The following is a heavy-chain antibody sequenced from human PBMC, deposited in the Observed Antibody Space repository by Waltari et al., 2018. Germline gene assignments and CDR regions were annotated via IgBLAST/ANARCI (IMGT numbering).Heavy chain of an antibody. CDR1: GYTFTGYY. D-gene: IGHD3-22*01. V-gene: IGHV1-2*02. Sequence: QVQLVQSGAEVKKPGASVKVSCKASGYTFTGYYMHWVRQAPGQGLEWMGWSNPNSGGTNYAQKLQGRVTMTRDTSISTAYMELSRLRSDDTAVYYCARITMIVVARTEVDAFDIWGQGTMVTVSS. J-gene: IGHJ3*02. CDR2: SNPNSGGT. CDR3: ARITMIVVARTEVDAFDI.